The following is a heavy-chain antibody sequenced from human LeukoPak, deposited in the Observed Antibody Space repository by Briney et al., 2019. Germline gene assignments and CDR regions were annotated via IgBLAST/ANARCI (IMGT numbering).Heavy chain of an antibody. J-gene: IGHJ4*02. V-gene: IGHV3-30-3*01. CDR2: ISYDGSNK. CDR3: VYDSSGYFGY. D-gene: IGHD3-22*01. Sequence: PGRSLRLSCAASGFTFSSYAMHWVRQAPGKGLEWVAVISYDGSNKYYADSVKGRFTISRDNSKNTLCLQMNSLRAEDTAVYYCVYDSSGYFGYWGQGTLVTVSS. CDR1: GFTFSSYA.